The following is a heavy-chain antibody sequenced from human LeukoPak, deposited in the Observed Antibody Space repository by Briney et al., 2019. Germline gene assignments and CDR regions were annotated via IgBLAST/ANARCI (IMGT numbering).Heavy chain of an antibody. Sequence: ASVKVSCKASGYTFTSYGISWVRQAPGQGLEWMGWISAYNGITNYAQKLQGRVTMTTDTSTSTAYMELRSLRSDDTAVYYCARAPRFGVVIYYYYYMDVWGKGTTVTVSS. CDR3: ARAPRFGVVIYYYYYMDV. CDR1: GYTFTSYG. V-gene: IGHV1-18*01. J-gene: IGHJ6*03. CDR2: ISAYNGIT. D-gene: IGHD3-3*01.